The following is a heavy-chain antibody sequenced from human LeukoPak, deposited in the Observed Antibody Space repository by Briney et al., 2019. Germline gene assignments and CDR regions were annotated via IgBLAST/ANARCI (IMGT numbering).Heavy chain of an antibody. Sequence: ASVKVSCKASGYTFTSYGISWVRQAPGQGLEWMGGIIPIFGTANYAQKFQGRVTITADESTSTAYMELSSLRSEDTAVYYCARDPTPRITIFGVVPSLGYWGQGTLVTVSS. D-gene: IGHD3-3*01. CDR3: ARDPTPRITIFGVVPSLGY. CDR2: IIPIFGTA. V-gene: IGHV1-69*13. CDR1: GYTFTSYG. J-gene: IGHJ4*02.